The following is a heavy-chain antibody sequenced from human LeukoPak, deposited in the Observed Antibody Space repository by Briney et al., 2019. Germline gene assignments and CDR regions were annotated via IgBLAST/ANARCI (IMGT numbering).Heavy chain of an antibody. CDR1: GFTFSDYY. V-gene: IGHV3-11*01. Sequence: GGSLRLSCAASGFTFSDYYMSWIRQAQGKGLEWVSYISSSGSTIYYADSVKGRFTISRDNAKNSLYLQMNSLRAEDTAVYYCARDGFVVVVAATPDAFDIWGQGTMVTVSS. J-gene: IGHJ3*02. CDR2: ISSSGSTI. CDR3: ARDGFVVVVAATPDAFDI. D-gene: IGHD2-15*01.